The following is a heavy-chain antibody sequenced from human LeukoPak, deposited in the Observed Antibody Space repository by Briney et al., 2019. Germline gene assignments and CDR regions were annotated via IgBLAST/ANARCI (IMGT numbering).Heavy chain of an antibody. J-gene: IGHJ5*02. CDR1: GFTFSTYA. D-gene: IGHD2-2*01. CDR3: AKDGRGGDCTSASCTNWFGP. CDR2: IGGSGGVT. Sequence: QRGESLKISCAASGFTFSTYALTWVRQAPGKGLEWVSTIGGSGGVTYYADSVKGRFTISRDNSKNTLYLQMNSLRAEDTAVYYCAKDGRGGDCTSASCTNWFGPWGQGTLVTVSS. V-gene: IGHV3-23*01.